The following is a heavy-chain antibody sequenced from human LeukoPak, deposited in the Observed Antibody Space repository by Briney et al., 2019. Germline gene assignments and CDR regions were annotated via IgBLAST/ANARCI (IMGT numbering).Heavy chain of an antibody. V-gene: IGHV3-30*02. J-gene: IGHJ4*02. CDR2: IRYDGSNK. CDR1: GFTFSSYG. D-gene: IGHD6-13*01. Sequence: GGSLRLSCAASGFTFSSYGMHWVRQAPGKGLEWVAFIRYDGSNKYYADSVKGRFTISRDNSKNTLYLQMNSLRAEDTAVYYCAKDKWGSSSCFDYWGQGTLVTVSS. CDR3: AKDKWGSSSCFDY.